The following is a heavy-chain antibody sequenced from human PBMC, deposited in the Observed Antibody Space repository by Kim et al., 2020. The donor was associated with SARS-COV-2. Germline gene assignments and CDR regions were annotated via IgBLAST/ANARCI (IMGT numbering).Heavy chain of an antibody. CDR1: GGSFSGYY. J-gene: IGHJ4*02. Sequence: SETLSLTCAVYGGSFSGYYWSWIRQPPGKGLEWIGEINHSGSTNYNPSLKSRVTISVDTSKNQFSLKLSSVTAADTAVYYCASGLYGSGSYYFDYWGQGT. CDR3: ASGLYGSGSYYFDY. CDR2: INHSGST. D-gene: IGHD3-10*01. V-gene: IGHV4-34*01.